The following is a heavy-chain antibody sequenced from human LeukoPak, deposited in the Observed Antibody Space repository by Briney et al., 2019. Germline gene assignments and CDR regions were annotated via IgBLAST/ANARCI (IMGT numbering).Heavy chain of an antibody. CDR1: GGSFSGYY. V-gene: IGHV4-34*01. J-gene: IGHJ4*02. CDR3: ARGGDTVMSLGY. Sequence: SETLSLTCAVYGGSFSGYYWSWIRQPPAKGLEWMGEINHSGSTNYNPSLKSRVTISVDTSKNQFSLKLSSVSAADTAVYYCARGGDTVMSLGYWGQGTLVTVSS. CDR2: INHSGST. D-gene: IGHD5-18*01.